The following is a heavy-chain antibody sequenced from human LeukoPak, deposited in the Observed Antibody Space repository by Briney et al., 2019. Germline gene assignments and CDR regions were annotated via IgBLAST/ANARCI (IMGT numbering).Heavy chain of an antibody. Sequence: GRSLRLSCAASGFTFSSYGMHWVRQAPGKGLEWVAVIWYDGTNKNYADSVKGRFTISRDNSKNTLFLQMNSLRAEDTALYYCAKYLYTSGSFYDYWGQGTLVTVSS. CDR3: AKYLYTSGSFYDY. J-gene: IGHJ4*02. V-gene: IGHV3-33*06. CDR2: IWYDGTNK. D-gene: IGHD3-10*01. CDR1: GFTFSSYG.